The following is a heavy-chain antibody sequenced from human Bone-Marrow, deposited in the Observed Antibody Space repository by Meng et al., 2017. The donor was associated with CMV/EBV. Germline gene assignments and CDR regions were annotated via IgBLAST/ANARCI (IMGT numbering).Heavy chain of an antibody. D-gene: IGHD1-1*01. Sequence: GESLKISCAVSGFSVSSYFMTWVRQAPGKGLEYVSFIRSDDSTNYAKTVQGRFTISRDNSKNTVFPLMNGLRAEDTALYYCARACRQVNNCYLDYWGQGTLVTVSS. CDR3: ARACRQVNNCYLDY. V-gene: IGHV3-53*01. CDR1: GFSVSSYF. J-gene: IGHJ4*02. CDR2: IRSDDST.